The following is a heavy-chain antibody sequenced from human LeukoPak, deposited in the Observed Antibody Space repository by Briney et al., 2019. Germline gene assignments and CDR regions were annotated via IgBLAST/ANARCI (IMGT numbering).Heavy chain of an antibody. CDR1: GFTVSSNY. V-gene: IGHV3-53*01. CDR2: IYSGGST. Sequence: PGGSLRLSCAASGFTVSSNYMSWVRQAPGKGLECVSVIYSGGSTYYADSVKGRFTISRDNSKNTLYLQMNSLRAEDTAVYYCAKDSSSLYFDYWGQGTLVTVSS. D-gene: IGHD6-13*01. J-gene: IGHJ4*02. CDR3: AKDSSSLYFDY.